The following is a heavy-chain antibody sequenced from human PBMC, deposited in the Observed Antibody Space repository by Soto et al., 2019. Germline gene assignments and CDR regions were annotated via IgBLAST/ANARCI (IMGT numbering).Heavy chain of an antibody. V-gene: IGHV3-23*01. D-gene: IGHD6-19*01. Sequence: EVQLLESGGGLVHPGGSLRLSCATSGFSFSSYAMTWLRQAPGKGLEWVSTISPTGGSTYYADSVTGRFTISRDDSKKTLELPLDSLGGGEPAKYFRWEDLVEWVGGGGPFGLWGQGNLVNGSS. J-gene: IGHJ4*02. CDR2: ISPTGGST. CDR1: GFSFSSYA. CDR3: WEDLVEWVGGGGPFGL.